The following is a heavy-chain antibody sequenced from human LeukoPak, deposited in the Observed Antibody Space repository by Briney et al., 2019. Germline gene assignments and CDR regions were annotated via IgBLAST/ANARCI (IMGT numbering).Heavy chain of an antibody. CDR2: IKQDGSEK. CDR3: ARDSEHYYDSSGYGIDY. J-gene: IGHJ4*02. V-gene: IGHV3-7*01. D-gene: IGHD3-22*01. CDR1: GFTFSSYS. Sequence: GGSLRLSCAASGFTFSSYSMNWVRQAPGKGLEWVANIKQDGSEKYYVDSVKGRFTISRDNAKNSLYLQMNSLRAEDTAVYYCARDSEHYYDSSGYGIDYWGQGTLVTVSS.